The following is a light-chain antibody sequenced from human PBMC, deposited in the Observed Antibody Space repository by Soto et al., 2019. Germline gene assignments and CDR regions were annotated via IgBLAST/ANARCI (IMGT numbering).Light chain of an antibody. Sequence: QSVLAQPPSVSGAPGQRVTISCSGSSCNLGAGYDVQWYRQFPGTAPKLLIYANSVRPSGVPDRFSGSKSGTSASLAITGLQAEDEADYYCQSYDSSLIVSKVFGTGTKVTVL. J-gene: IGLJ1*01. V-gene: IGLV1-40*01. CDR3: QSYDSSLIVSKV. CDR1: SCNLGAGYD. CDR2: ANS.